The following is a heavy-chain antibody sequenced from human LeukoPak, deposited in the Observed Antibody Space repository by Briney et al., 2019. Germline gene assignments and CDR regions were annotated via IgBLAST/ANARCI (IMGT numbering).Heavy chain of an antibody. J-gene: IGHJ4*02. CDR3: ARSTDLLAQLWFGFDY. CDR1: GGSISGYY. D-gene: IGHD5-18*01. CDR2: VHYGGST. Sequence: SETLSLTCTVSGGSISGYYWNWIRQPPGKGLEWIGYVHYGGSTNYNPSLKSRITISVDTSKNQFSLKVNSVTAADTAVYYCARSTDLLAQLWFGFDYWGQGTLATVSS. V-gene: IGHV4-59*08.